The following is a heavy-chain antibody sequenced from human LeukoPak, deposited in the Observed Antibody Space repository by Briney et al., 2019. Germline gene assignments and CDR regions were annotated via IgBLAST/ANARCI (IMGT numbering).Heavy chain of an antibody. CDR1: GGSIGNYY. CDR2: VFSSGIT. V-gene: IGHV4-4*09. Sequence: SETLSLTCTVSGGSIGNYYWSWIRQSPGKGLEWIGYVFSSGITNYNPSLKSRVTISVDTSKNQFSLKLSSVTAADTAVYYCARDIPAITWIRNWFDPWGQGTLVTVSS. D-gene: IGHD5-12*01. J-gene: IGHJ5*02. CDR3: ARDIPAITWIRNWFDP.